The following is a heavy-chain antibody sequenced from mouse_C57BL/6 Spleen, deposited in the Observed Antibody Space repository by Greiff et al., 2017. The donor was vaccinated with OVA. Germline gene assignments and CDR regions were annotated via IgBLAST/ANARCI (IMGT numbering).Heavy chain of an antibody. CDR1: GYTFTSYW. V-gene: IGHV1-74*01. D-gene: IGHD1-1*01. Sequence: QVQLQQPGAELVTPGASVKVSCKASGYTFTSYWMHWVKQRPGQGLEWIGRIHPSDSDTNYNQKFKGKATLTVDKSSSTAYMQLSSLTSEDSAVYYCAIRFITTVVAKEYWGQGTTLTVSS. CDR2: IHPSDSDT. J-gene: IGHJ2*01. CDR3: AIRFITTVVAKEY.